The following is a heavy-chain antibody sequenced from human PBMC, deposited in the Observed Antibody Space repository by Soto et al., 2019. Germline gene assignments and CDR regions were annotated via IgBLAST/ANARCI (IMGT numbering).Heavy chain of an antibody. CDR3: SRGDRYSSSSWDYYYGMDV. V-gene: IGHV1-8*01. Sequence: ASVKVSCKASAYTFTSYDINWVRQATGQGLEWMGWMNPNSGNTGYAQKFQGRGTMTRNTSISTAYMELSSLRSEDTAVYYCSRGDRYSSSSWDYYYGMDVWGQGTTVTVSS. CDR2: MNPNSGNT. CDR1: AYTFTSYD. D-gene: IGHD6-6*01. J-gene: IGHJ6*02.